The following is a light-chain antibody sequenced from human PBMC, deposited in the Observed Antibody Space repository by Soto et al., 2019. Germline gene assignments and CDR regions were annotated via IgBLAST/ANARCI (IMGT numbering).Light chain of an antibody. CDR2: TAS. J-gene: IGKJ1*01. CDR3: LHDYSYPRT. CDR1: QAISND. Sequence: AIQMTQSPSSLSASVGDRVIITCRASQAISNDLGWYQQKPGKAPKLLIYTASTLQSGVPSRFSGSGSGADFTLTIRSLQPEDSATYYCLHDYSYPRTFGRGTKVEIK. V-gene: IGKV1-6*01.